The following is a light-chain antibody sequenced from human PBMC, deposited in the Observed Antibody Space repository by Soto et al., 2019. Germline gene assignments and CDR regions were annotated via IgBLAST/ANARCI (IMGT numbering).Light chain of an antibody. Sequence: EIVLTQSPATLSLSPGERVTLSCGASQSLTNNFLAWYQQRPGLAPKLLIFDVSTRATGIPDRFSGSGSGTDFTLTISRLEPEDFAVYYCQRFDNPPTFGLGTKVEFQ. J-gene: IGKJ4*01. CDR1: QSLTNNF. CDR3: QRFDNPPT. CDR2: DVS. V-gene: IGKV3D-20*01.